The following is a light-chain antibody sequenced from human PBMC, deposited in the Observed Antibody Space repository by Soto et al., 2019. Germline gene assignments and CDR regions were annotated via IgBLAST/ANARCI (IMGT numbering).Light chain of an antibody. CDR2: LGS. V-gene: IGKV2-28*01. CDR3: IQALQTSIT. J-gene: IGKJ5*01. CDR1: QSLLHSNGYNY. Sequence: DIVMTQSPLSLPVTPGEPASISCRSSQSLLHSNGYNYLDWYLQKPGQSPQLLIYLGSNRASGVPDRFSGSGSGTDFTLKISRVEAEDVVVYYCIQALQTSITFGQGTRLEIK.